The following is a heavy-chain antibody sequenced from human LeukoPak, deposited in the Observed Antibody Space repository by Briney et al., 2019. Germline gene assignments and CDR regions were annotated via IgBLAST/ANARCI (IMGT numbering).Heavy chain of an antibody. CDR1: AFTLSRHW. D-gene: IGHD5-12*01. CDR3: ARLPGSDSYFDF. CDR2: INQDGSEI. Sequence: GGSLRLSCAASAFTLSRHWMTWVRQAPGKGLEWVANINQDGSEIHYVGSVKGRFTISRDNAKNSLYLEMNSLRAEDTAVYYCARLPGSDSYFDFRGQGTLVTVSS. V-gene: IGHV3-7*03. J-gene: IGHJ4*02.